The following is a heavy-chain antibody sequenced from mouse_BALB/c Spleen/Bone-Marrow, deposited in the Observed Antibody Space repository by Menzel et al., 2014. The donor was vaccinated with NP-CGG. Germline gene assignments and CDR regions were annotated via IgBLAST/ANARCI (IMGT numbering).Heavy chain of an antibody. J-gene: IGHJ2*01. CDR3: ARRIYYAMGY. D-gene: IGHD2-1*01. CDR1: GYAFTNYL. V-gene: IGHV1-54*01. Sequence: VQLQESGAELVRPGTSVKVSCKASGYAFTNYLIEWVKQRPGQGLEWIGVLNPGSGGTNYNEKFKGKATLTADKSSSSAYMQLSIQTSDDSAVYFCARRIYYAMGYWGQGTTLTVSS. CDR2: LNPGSGGT.